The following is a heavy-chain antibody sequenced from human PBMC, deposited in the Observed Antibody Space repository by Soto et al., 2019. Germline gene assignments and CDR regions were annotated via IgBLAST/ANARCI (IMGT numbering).Heavy chain of an antibody. CDR3: ARDSDSGSYYFDY. CDR1: GGSVSSGSYY. CDR2: IYNSGST. J-gene: IGHJ4*02. Sequence: PSETLSLTCTVSGGSVSSGSYYWSWIRQPPGKGLEWIRYIYNSGSTNYNPSLKSRVTISVDTSKNHLSLRMSSVTAAVTAVYYCARDSDSGSYYFDYWGRGTLVTVS. D-gene: IGHD3-10*01. V-gene: IGHV4-61*03.